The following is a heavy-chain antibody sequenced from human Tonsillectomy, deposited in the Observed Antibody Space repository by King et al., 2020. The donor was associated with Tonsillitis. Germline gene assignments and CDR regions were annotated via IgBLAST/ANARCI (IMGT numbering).Heavy chain of an antibody. CDR1: GYTFTTYD. CDR3: ARGVGYCTRTSCLVGSPYYDYYGMDV. CDR2: MNPNSGNT. J-gene: IGHJ6*02. V-gene: IGHV1-8*02. D-gene: IGHD2-2*01. Sequence: VQLVESGAEVKKPGASVKVSCKASGYTFTTYDINWVRQATGQGLELMGWMNPNSGNTGYVQKFQGRLTMTRNTSISTAYMELSSLRSDDTAVYYCARGVGYCTRTSCLVGSPYYDYYGMDVWGQGTTVTVSS.